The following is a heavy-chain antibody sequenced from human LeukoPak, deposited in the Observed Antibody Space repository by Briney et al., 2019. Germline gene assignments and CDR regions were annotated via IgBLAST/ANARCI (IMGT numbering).Heavy chain of an antibody. Sequence: GGSLRLSCAASGFTFSGYGIHWVRQAPGKGLEWVAVIWYDGSNKYYADSVQGRFSISRDNSRNMVYLQMNSLRVADSAVYYCVRDYNWYFDYWGQGTLVTVSS. J-gene: IGHJ4*02. CDR1: GFTFSGYG. D-gene: IGHD1-1*01. CDR2: IWYDGSNK. V-gene: IGHV3-33*01. CDR3: VRDYNWYFDY.